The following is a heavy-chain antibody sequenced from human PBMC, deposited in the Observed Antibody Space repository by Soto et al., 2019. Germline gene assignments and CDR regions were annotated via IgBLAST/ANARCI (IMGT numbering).Heavy chain of an antibody. Sequence: SETLSLTCTVSGASINNNDYDWSWIRQTPGKGLEXIGYXXXSXSXXXIXXXXSRLSMSIDKSQNQFTLKLNSVTAADTATYYCARMSYFYDKWYFDLWGRGTMVTVSS. CDR1: GASINNNDYD. CDR2: XXXSXSX. J-gene: IGHJ2*01. CDR3: ARMSYFYDKWYFDL. D-gene: IGHD3-22*01. V-gene: IGHV4-30-4*01.